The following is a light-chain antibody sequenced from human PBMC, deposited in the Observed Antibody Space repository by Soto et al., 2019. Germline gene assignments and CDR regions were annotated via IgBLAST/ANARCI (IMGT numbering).Light chain of an antibody. Sequence: SYELTQPPSVSVAPGQTARITCGGSNIGSKSVHWYQQKPGQAPVLVVFDHSDRPSGIPERFSGSNSGNTATLTITRVEAGDEDDYFCQVYDSSSDHHVFGSGTKVTVL. CDR2: DHS. J-gene: IGLJ1*01. V-gene: IGLV3-21*02. CDR1: NIGSKS. CDR3: QVYDSSSDHHV.